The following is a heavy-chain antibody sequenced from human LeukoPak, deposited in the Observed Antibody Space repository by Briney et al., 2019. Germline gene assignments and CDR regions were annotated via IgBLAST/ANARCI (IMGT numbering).Heavy chain of an antibody. Sequence: PGGSLRLSCAASGFTFNTYAMSWVRQAPGKGLDWVSGISGSGDRTYYTDSVKGRFTISRDNSKNTLYLQMNSLRAEDTAIYYCAKDPDNYYDSSGYFGYWGQGTLVTVSS. J-gene: IGHJ4*02. D-gene: IGHD3-22*01. CDR1: GFTFNTYA. V-gene: IGHV3-23*01. CDR3: AKDPDNYYDSSGYFGY. CDR2: ISGSGDRT.